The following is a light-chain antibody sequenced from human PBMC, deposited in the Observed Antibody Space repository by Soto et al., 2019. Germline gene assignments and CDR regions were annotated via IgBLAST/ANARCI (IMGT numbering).Light chain of an antibody. CDR1: QRISNC. Sequence: DIQMTQSPSSVSASVGDRVTITCRASQRISNCVAWYQQKPGKAPNLLSDGASTFQRGATSRFSGGGSGTDFILSISRRQPEDSATYYCQQPSSFPLTFGPGTKVDL. CDR3: QQPSSFPLT. V-gene: IGKV1-12*01. CDR2: GAS. J-gene: IGKJ3*01.